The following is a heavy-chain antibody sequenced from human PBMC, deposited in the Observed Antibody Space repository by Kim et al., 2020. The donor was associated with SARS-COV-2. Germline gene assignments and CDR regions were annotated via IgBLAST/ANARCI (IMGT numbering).Heavy chain of an antibody. V-gene: IGHV3-7*03. J-gene: IGHJ6*02. CDR3: ARVVKLRFLEWYYYGMDV. Sequence: GGSLRLSCAASGFTFSSYWMSWVRQAPGKGLEWVANIKQDGSEKYYVDSVKGRFTISRDNAKNSLYLQMNSLRAEDTAVYYCARVVKLRFLEWYYYGMDVWGQGTTVTVSS. CDR2: IKQDGSEK. CDR1: GFTFSSYW. D-gene: IGHD3-3*01.